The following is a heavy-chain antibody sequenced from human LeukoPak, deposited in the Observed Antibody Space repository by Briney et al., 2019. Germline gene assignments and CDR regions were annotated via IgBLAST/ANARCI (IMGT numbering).Heavy chain of an antibody. J-gene: IGHJ4*02. V-gene: IGHV3-23*01. CDR2: IRGNGET. CDR1: GLSFSSFA. D-gene: IGHD6-19*01. CDR3: AKLLAGAGTDY. Sequence: GGSLRLSCAASGLSFSSFAMSWVRQGPARGLEWVSSIRGNGETFYADSVKGRFTISRDNSKNTLYLQMNSLRAEDTAVYYCAKLLAGAGTDYWGQGTLVTVSS.